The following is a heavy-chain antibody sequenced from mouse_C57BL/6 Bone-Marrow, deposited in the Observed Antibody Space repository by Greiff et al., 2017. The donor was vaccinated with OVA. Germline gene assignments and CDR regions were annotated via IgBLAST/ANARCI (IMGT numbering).Heavy chain of an antibody. J-gene: IGHJ3*01. CDR3: ARDCGNSVVFAY. D-gene: IGHD2-1*01. CDR2: INPSNGGT. Sequence: VQLQQPGTELVKPGASVKLSCKASGYTFTSYWMHWVKQRPGQGLEWIGNINPSNGGTNYNEKFKSKATLTVDKSSSTAYMQLSSLTSENSAVDYCARDCGNSVVFAYWGQGTLVTVSA. CDR1: GYTFTSYW. V-gene: IGHV1-53*01.